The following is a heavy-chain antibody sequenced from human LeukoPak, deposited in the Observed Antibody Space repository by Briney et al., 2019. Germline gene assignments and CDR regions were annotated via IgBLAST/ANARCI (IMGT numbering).Heavy chain of an antibody. J-gene: IGHJ5*02. V-gene: IGHV4-39*07. Sequence: SETLSLTCTVSGGSISSSSYYWGWIRQPPGKGLKWIGRIYYSGSTYYHPSLKSRVTISVDTSKNQFSLKLSSVTAADTAVYYCARDSPDCSSTSCYPPDNWFDPWGQGTLVTVSS. D-gene: IGHD2-2*01. CDR2: IYYSGST. CDR3: ARDSPDCSSTSCYPPDNWFDP. CDR1: GGSISSSSYY.